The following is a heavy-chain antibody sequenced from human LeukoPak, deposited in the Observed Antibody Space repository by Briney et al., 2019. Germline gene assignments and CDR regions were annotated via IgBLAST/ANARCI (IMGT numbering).Heavy chain of an antibody. CDR3: ARSVTIFGHYYYYMDV. CDR1: GGTFSSYA. V-gene: IGHV1-69*13. D-gene: IGHD3-3*01. Sequence: GASVKVSCKASGGTFSSYAISWVRQAPGQGLEWMGGIIPIFGTANYAQKFQGRVTITADESTSTAYMELSSLRSEDTAVYYCARSVTIFGHYYYYMDVWGKGTTVTVSS. J-gene: IGHJ6*03. CDR2: IIPIFGTA.